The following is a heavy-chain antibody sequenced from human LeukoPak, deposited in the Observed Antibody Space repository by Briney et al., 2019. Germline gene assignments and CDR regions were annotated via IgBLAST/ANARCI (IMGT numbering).Heavy chain of an antibody. D-gene: IGHD2-15*01. V-gene: IGHV4-4*09. CDR3: ARHSSVVRGWFDP. CDR2: IYASGAT. CDR1: GGSISSYY. J-gene: IGHJ5*02. Sequence: SETLSLTCTVSGGSISSYYWSWIRQPLGKGLEWVGYIYASGATNYNASLKSRVTISVDTSKNQFSLKLSSVTAADTAVYYCARHSSVVRGWFDPWGQGTLVTVSS.